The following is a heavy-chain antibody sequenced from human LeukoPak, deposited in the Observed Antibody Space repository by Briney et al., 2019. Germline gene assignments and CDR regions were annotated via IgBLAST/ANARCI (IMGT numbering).Heavy chain of an antibody. CDR3: ARQTLVLRGYGGYDSLSSQGWFDP. Sequence: PGGSLRLSCAASGFTVSSNYMSWVRQAPGKGLEWVSVIYSGGSTYYADSVKGRFTISRDNSKNTLYLQMNSLGAEDTAVYYCARQTLVLRGYGGYDSLSSQGWFDPWGQGTLVTVSS. J-gene: IGHJ5*02. CDR2: IYSGGST. CDR1: GFTVSSNY. D-gene: IGHD5-12*01. V-gene: IGHV3-66*04.